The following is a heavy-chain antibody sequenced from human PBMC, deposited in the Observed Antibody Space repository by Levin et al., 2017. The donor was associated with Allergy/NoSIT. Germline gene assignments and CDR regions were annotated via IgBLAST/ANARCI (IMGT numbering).Heavy chain of an antibody. Sequence: ASVKVSCAASGFTFSSYWMHWVRQAPGKGLVWVSRINSDGSSTSYADSVKGRFTISRDNAKNTLYLQMNSLRAEDTAVYYCARVIAAAGNYWGQGTLVTVSS. D-gene: IGHD6-13*01. J-gene: IGHJ4*02. V-gene: IGHV3-74*01. CDR2: INSDGSST. CDR3: ARVIAAAGNY. CDR1: GFTFSSYW.